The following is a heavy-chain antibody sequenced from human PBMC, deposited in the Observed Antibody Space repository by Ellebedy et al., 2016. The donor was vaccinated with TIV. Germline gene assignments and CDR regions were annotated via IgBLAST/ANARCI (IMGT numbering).Heavy chain of an antibody. CDR2: ISDDGTSE. J-gene: IGHJ4*02. CDR3: TKEGAVAGAPAYLAYDY. V-gene: IGHV3-30-3*02. CDR1: GFTFYRNA. D-gene: IGHD6-19*01. Sequence: GESLKIFCAASGFTFYRNAMHWVRQAPGKGLEWVAVISDDGTSEHYGGSVKGRFTISRANSNNSLYLQMNSLRAEDTAVYFCTKEGAVAGAPAYLAYDYWGQGTLVTVSS.